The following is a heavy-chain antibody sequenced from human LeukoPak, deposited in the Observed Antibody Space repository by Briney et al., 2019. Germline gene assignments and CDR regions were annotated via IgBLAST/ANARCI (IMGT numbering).Heavy chain of an antibody. J-gene: IGHJ4*02. D-gene: IGHD3-9*01. CDR1: GFTFDDYA. Sequence: GGSLRLSCAASGFTFDDYAMHWVRQAPGKGLEWVSGISWNSGSIGYADSVKGRLTISRDNAKNSLYLQMNSLRAEDMALYYCAKTNAYDILTGPFDYWGQGTLVTVSS. CDR2: ISWNSGSI. CDR3: AKTNAYDILTGPFDY. V-gene: IGHV3-9*03.